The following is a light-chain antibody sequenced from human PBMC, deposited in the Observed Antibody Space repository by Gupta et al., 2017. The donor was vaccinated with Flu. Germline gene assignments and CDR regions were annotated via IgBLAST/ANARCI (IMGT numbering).Light chain of an antibody. CDR2: GAS. Sequence: EIVLTQSPGTLSLSPGKRATLSCRAGQSVSRSYLAWYQQKPGQAPRLLIYGASSRATGIPDSFSGSGSGTDFTLTISRLEPEDFAVYYCQQYCSSPQTFGQGTKVEIK. J-gene: IGKJ1*01. V-gene: IGKV3-20*01. CDR3: QQYCSSPQT. CDR1: QSVSRSY.